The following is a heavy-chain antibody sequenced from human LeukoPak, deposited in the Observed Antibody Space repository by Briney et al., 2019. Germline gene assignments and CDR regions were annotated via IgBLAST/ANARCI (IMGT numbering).Heavy chain of an antibody. V-gene: IGHV4-31*02. Sequence: LRLSCAASGFTFSSYAMSWIRQHPGKGLEWIGYIYYSGSTYYNPSLKSRVTISVDTSKNQFSLKLSSVTAADTAVYYCARDHTDDAFDIWGQGTMVTVSS. CDR2: IYYSGST. J-gene: IGHJ3*02. D-gene: IGHD4-17*01. CDR1: GFTFSSYA. CDR3: ARDHTDDAFDI.